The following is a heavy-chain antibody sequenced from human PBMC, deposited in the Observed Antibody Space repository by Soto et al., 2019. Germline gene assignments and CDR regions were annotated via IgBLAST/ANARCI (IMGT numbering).Heavy chain of an antibody. J-gene: IGHJ5*02. Sequence: GSLRLSCAASGFTFSDYYMSWIRQAPGKGLEWVSYISSSSSYTNYADSVKGRFTISRDNAKNSLYLQMNSLRAEDTAVYYCARDPAGRQQLVLRHNWFDPWGQGTLVTVSS. CDR1: GFTFSDYY. CDR3: ARDPAGRQQLVLRHNWFDP. CDR2: ISSSSSYT. D-gene: IGHD6-13*01. V-gene: IGHV3-11*06.